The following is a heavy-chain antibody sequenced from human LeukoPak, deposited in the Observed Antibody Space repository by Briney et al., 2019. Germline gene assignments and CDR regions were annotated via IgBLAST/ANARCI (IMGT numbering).Heavy chain of an antibody. D-gene: IGHD2-2*01. CDR3: AKGDIVVVPAANWFDP. CDR2: ISGSGGST. J-gene: IGHJ5*02. V-gene: IGHV3-23*01. Sequence: GGSLRLSCAASGFTFSSYAMSWVRQAPGKGLELVSAISGSGGSTYYADSVKGRFTISRDNSKNTLYLQMNSLRAEDTAVYYCAKGDIVVVPAANWFDPWGQGTLVTVSS. CDR1: GFTFSSYA.